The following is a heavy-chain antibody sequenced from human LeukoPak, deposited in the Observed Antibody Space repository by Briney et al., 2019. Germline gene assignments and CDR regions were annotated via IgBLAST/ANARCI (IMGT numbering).Heavy chain of an antibody. CDR3: AKTRDFWSGYFDY. J-gene: IGHJ4*02. V-gene: IGHV4-30-2*01. Sequence: PSETLSLTCAVSGGSITSDTYYWSWIRRPPGKGLEWIGYILHSGSTYYNPSLKSRVTISIHTSKSQFSLKLSSVTAADTAVYYCAKTRDFWSGYFDYWGQGTLVTVSS. CDR1: GGSITSDTYY. CDR2: ILHSGST. D-gene: IGHD3-3*01.